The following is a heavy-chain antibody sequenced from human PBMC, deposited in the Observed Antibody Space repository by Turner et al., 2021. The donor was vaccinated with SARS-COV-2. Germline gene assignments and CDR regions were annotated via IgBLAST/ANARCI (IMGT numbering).Heavy chain of an antibody. J-gene: IGHJ4*02. D-gene: IGHD6-19*01. CDR2: IKQDGSEK. CDR1: GFTFRSYW. V-gene: IGHV3-7*01. CDR3: ARDQGAVTGAYDY. Sequence: EVQLVESGGGLVQPGGSLRLSCAASGFTFRSYWMSWVRQAPGKGLEWVANIKQDGSEKYYVDSVKGRFTISRDNAKNSLSLKMNSLRAEDTAVYYCARDQGAVTGAYDYWGQGTLVTVSS.